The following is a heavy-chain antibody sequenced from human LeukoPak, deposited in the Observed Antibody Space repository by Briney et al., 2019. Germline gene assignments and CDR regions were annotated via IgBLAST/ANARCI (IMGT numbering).Heavy chain of an antibody. CDR2: IYHSGST. D-gene: IGHD4-17*01. CDR3: ARDRVTTVTTGGRNWFDP. CDR1: GYSISSGYY. V-gene: IGHV4-38-2*02. Sequence: PSETLSLTCTVSGYSISSGYYWGWIRPPPGKGLEWIGSIYHSGSTYYNPSLKSRVTISVDTSKNQFSLKLSSVTAADTAVYYCARDRVTTVTTGGRNWFDPWGQGTLVTVSS. J-gene: IGHJ5*02.